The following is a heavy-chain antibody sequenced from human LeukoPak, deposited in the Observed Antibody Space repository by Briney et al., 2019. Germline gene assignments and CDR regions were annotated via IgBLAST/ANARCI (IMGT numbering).Heavy chain of an antibody. CDR2: IKQDGSEK. CDR1: GFAFSSYW. J-gene: IGHJ3*02. D-gene: IGHD3-3*01. Sequence: GGSLRLSCAASGFAFSSYWMSWVRQAPGKGLEWVANIKQDGSEKYYVDSVKGRFTISRDNAKNSLYLQMNSLRAEDTAVYYCARDSLRFLEWFPNDAFDIWGQGTMVTVSS. CDR3: ARDSLRFLEWFPNDAFDI. V-gene: IGHV3-7*01.